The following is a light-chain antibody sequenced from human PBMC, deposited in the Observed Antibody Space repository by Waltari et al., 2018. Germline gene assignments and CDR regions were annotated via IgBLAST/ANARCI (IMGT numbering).Light chain of an antibody. CDR2: GKN. J-gene: IGLJ2*01. CDR1: SLRAYY. Sequence: SSELTQHPALSVALGQNVRLTCQADSLRAYYASWHQQTSRPEPVPLIFSKNQQHSGQAPVLVIYGKNNRPSGIPDRFSGSSSGNTASLTITGAQAEDEADYYCNSRDSSGNHPVVFGGGTKLTVL. CDR3: NSRDSSGNHPVV. V-gene: IGLV3-19*01.